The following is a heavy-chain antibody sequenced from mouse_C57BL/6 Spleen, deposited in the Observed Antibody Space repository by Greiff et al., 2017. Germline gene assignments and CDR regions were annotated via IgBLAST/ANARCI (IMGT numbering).Heavy chain of an antibody. V-gene: IGHV5-17*01. J-gene: IGHJ2*01. Sequence: EVMLVESGGGLVKPGGSLKLSCAASGFTFSDYGMHWVRQAPEQGLEWVAYISSGSSTIYYAETVKGRFTISRDNAKNTLSLQMTSLRSEDTAMYYCARPSSSFYFDYWGQGTTLTVSS. CDR2: ISSGSSTI. CDR3: ARPSSSFYFDY. D-gene: IGHD1-1*01. CDR1: GFTFSDYG.